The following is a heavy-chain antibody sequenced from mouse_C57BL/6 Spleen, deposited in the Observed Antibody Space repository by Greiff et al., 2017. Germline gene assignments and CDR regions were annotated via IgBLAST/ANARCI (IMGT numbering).Heavy chain of an antibody. J-gene: IGHJ2*01. D-gene: IGHD1-1*01. Sequence: QVQLQQPGAELVRPGTSVKLSCKASGYTFTSYWMHWVKQRPGQGLEWIGVIDPSDSYTNYNQKFKGKATLTVDPSSSTAYMQLRSLTSEDSAVYYCARKGLSTTVVGGDYFDYWGQGTTLTVSS. CDR1: GYTFTSYW. CDR2: IDPSDSYT. V-gene: IGHV1-59*01. CDR3: ARKGLSTTVVGGDYFDY.